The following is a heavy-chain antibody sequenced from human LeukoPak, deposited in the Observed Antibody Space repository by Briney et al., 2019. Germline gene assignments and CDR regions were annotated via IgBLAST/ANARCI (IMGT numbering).Heavy chain of an antibody. V-gene: IGHV4-59*01. J-gene: IGHJ5*02. CDR2: IYYSGST. CDR1: GGSISSYY. CDR3: ARIPAAMDSWFDP. Sequence: SETLSLTCSVSGGSISSYYCSWIRQPPGKGLEWIGYIYYSGSTNYNPSLKSRVTISVDTSKNQFSLKLSSVTAADTAVYYCARIPAAMDSWFDPWGQGTLVTVSS. D-gene: IGHD2-2*01.